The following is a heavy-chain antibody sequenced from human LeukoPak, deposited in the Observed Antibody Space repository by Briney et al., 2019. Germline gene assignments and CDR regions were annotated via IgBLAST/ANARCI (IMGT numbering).Heavy chain of an antibody. CDR3: ARGPGIAAAGPFDY. J-gene: IGHJ4*02. Sequence: SETLSLTCAVYGGSFSGYYWSWIRQPPGKGLEWIGEINHSGSTNYNPSLKSRVTISVDTSKNQFSLKLSSVTAADTAVYYCARGPGIAAAGPFDYWSQGTLVTVSS. CDR1: GGSFSGYY. D-gene: IGHD6-13*01. CDR2: INHSGST. V-gene: IGHV4-34*01.